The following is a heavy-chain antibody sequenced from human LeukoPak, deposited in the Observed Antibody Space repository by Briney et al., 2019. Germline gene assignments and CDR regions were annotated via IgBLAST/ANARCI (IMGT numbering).Heavy chain of an antibody. D-gene: IGHD3-10*01. V-gene: IGHV4-34*01. CDR2: INHSGST. J-gene: IGHJ5*02. Sequence: SETLSLTCAVYGGSFSGYYWSWIRQPPGKGLEWIGEINHSGSTNYNPSLKSRVTISEDTSKNQFSLKLRSVTAADTAVYYCARGPRFGELLWHWFDPWGQGTLVTVSS. CDR1: GGSFSGYY. CDR3: ARGPRFGELLWHWFDP.